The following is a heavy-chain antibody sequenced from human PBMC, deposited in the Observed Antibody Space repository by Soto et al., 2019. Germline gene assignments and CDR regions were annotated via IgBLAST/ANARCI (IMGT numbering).Heavy chain of an antibody. D-gene: IGHD1-26*01. J-gene: IGHJ6*02. CDR2: IYYSGST. Sequence: QLQPQGSGPGLVKPSETLSLTCTVSGGSISSSSYYWGWIRQPPGKGLEWIGSIYYSGSTYYNPSLKSRVTISVDTSKNQCCLKLSSVTAADTAVYYCARTYYELAVYYYYYGMDVWGQGTTVTVSS. CDR1: GGSISSSSYY. CDR3: ARTYYELAVYYYYYGMDV. V-gene: IGHV4-39*01.